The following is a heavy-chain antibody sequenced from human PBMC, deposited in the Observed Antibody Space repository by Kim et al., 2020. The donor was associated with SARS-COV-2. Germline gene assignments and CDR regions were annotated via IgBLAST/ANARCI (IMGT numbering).Heavy chain of an antibody. J-gene: IGHJ5*02. CDR2: IYPGDSDT. Sequence: GESLKISCKGSGYSFTSYWIGWVRQMPGKGLEWMGIIYPGDSDTRYSPSFQGQVTISADKSISTAYLQWSSLKASDTAMYYCARRGYYYDSSGFWFDPWGQGTLVTVSS. CDR3: ARRGYYYDSSGFWFDP. CDR1: GYSFTSYW. V-gene: IGHV5-51*01. D-gene: IGHD3-22*01.